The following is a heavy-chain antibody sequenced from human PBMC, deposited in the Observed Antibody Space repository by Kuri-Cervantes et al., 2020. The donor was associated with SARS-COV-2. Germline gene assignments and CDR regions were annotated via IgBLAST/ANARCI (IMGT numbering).Heavy chain of an antibody. CDR3: VRGKQLSSRGGYFDY. V-gene: IGHV3-33*01. J-gene: IGHJ4*02. CDR1: RFTFSGYG. CDR2: IWYEGTKK. Sequence: GGSLRLSWSVYRFTFSGYGMHWVRQAPGKGLEWVAVIWYEGTKKLYADFVVGRFSISRDNSNNPVYLEMNSLRDEDTAVYYCVRGKQLSSRGGYFDYWGQGTLVTVSS. D-gene: IGHD3-16*01.